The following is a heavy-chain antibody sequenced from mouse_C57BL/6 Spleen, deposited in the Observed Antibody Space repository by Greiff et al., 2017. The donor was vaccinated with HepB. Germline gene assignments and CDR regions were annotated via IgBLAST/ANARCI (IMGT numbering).Heavy chain of an antibody. CDR1: GFTFSDYY. J-gene: IGHJ2*01. Sequence: EVQVVESEGGLVQPGSSMKLSCTASGFTFSDYYMAWVRQVPEKGLEWVANINYDGSSTYYLDSLKSRFIISRDNAKNILYLQMSSLKSEDTATYYCARDGTGRYYFDYWGQGTTLTVSS. V-gene: IGHV5-16*01. CDR2: INYDGSST. D-gene: IGHD4-1*01. CDR3: ARDGTGRYYFDY.